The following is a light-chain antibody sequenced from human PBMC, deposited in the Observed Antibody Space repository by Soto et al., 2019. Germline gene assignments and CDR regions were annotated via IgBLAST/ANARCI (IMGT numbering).Light chain of an antibody. V-gene: IGKV1-6*01. CDR1: QDIRDD. Sequence: ATQMTQSPSSLSASVGDRVTITCRPSQDIRDDLGWHQQKPVEAPKFLIYGVSLLRSGVPSRFVGSRSCTDFVITIASLPPVDFVSYYWLQDYNYPWTFGLGTKV. CDR3: LQDYNYPWT. CDR2: GVS. J-gene: IGKJ1*01.